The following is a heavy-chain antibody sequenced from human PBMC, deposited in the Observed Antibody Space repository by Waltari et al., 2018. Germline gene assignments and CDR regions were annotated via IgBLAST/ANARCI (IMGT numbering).Heavy chain of an antibody. Sequence: QVQLQQWGAGLLKPSETLSLTCAVYGGSFSGYYWSWIRPPPGKGLEWIGEINHSGSTNYNPSLKSRVTISVDTSKNQFSLKLSSVTAADTAVYYCARGRGRDFWSGGLGHYFDYWGQGTLVTVSS. CDR1: GGSFSGYY. J-gene: IGHJ4*02. D-gene: IGHD3-3*01. CDR2: INHSGST. CDR3: ARGRGRDFWSGGLGHYFDY. V-gene: IGHV4-34*01.